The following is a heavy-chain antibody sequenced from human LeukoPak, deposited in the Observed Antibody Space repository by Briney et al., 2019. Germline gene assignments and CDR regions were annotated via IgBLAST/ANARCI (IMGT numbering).Heavy chain of an antibody. D-gene: IGHD4-11*01. CDR3: AKGQTTVTTDWFDP. Sequence: GGSLRLSCAASGFTFSSYAMHWVRQAPGKGLEWVAVISYDGSNKYYADSVKGRFTISRDNSKNTLYLQMNSLRAEDTAVYYCAKGQTTVTTDWFDPWGQGTLVTVSS. CDR1: GFTFSSYA. V-gene: IGHV3-30-3*01. J-gene: IGHJ5*02. CDR2: ISYDGSNK.